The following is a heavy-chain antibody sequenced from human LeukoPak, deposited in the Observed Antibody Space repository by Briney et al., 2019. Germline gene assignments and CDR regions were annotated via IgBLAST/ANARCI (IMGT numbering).Heavy chain of an antibody. CDR1: GFTFSSYS. Sequence: GGCLRLSCAASGFTFSSYSMNWVRQAPGKGLEWVSSISSSSSYIYYADSVKGRFTISRDNAKNSLYLQMNSLRAEDTAVYYCARDGDLFVVVPAAIGAFDIWGQGTMVTVSS. CDR3: ARDGDLFVVVPAAIGAFDI. CDR2: ISSSSSYI. J-gene: IGHJ3*02. V-gene: IGHV3-21*01. D-gene: IGHD2-2*02.